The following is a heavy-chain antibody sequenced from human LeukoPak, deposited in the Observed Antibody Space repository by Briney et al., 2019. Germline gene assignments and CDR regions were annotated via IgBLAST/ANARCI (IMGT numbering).Heavy chain of an antibody. CDR3: AGGGSPHI. D-gene: IGHD1-26*01. CDR1: GCSINNEF. Sequence: SEILSLTYIVSGCSINNEFLTWVGEPAGKALEWIGRLYTSGGTTYNPSLKSRATMSLDTSVTQFSLKLKSVTAADTAVYYCAGGGSPHIWGQGTMVTVSS. CDR2: LYTSGGT. J-gene: IGHJ3*02. V-gene: IGHV4-4*07.